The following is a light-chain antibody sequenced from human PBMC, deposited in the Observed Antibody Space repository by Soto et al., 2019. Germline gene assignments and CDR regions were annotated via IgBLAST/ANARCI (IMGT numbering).Light chain of an antibody. CDR3: QQYGTSEII. J-gene: IGKJ5*01. V-gene: IGKV3-20*01. CDR2: DTS. CDR1: QSLTNSF. Sequence: IVVTQSPGPLSLSPGERATLSCRASQSLTNSFIAWYQQKPGQAPRLLIYDTSSRATGIPDRFSGSGSGTDFTLTISRLEPEDFAVFFCQQYGTSEIIFGQGTRLEIK.